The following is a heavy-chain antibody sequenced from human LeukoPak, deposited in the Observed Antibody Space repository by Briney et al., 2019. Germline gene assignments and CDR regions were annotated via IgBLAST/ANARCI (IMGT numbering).Heavy chain of an antibody. J-gene: IGHJ4*02. CDR3: ARGVAAAGTGFDY. Sequence: ASVKVSCKASGYTFTSYGINWVRQATGQGLEWMGWMNPNSGNTGYAQKFQGRVTITRNTSISTAYMELSSLRSEDTAVYYCARGVAAAGTGFDYWGQGTLVTVSS. CDR1: GYTFTSYG. CDR2: MNPNSGNT. D-gene: IGHD6-13*01. V-gene: IGHV1-8*03.